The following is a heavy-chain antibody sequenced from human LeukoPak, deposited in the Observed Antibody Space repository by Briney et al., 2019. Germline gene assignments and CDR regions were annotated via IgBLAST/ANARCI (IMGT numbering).Heavy chain of an antibody. CDR1: GYTFTSHY. CDR2: MNPNSGNT. D-gene: IGHD7-27*01. V-gene: IGHV1-8*01. CDR3: ARGRPTNLGGIY. Sequence: ASVKVSCKXSGYTFTSHYINWVRQAAGQGLEWMGWMNPNSGNTAYAQKFQGRVTMTWDTSINTAYMELDSLRSEDTAVYYCARGRPTNLGGIYWGQGSLVTVSS. J-gene: IGHJ4*02.